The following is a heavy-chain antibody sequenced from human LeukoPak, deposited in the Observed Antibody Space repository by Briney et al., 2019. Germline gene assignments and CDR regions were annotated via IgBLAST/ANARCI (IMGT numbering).Heavy chain of an antibody. J-gene: IGHJ4*02. Sequence: SETLSLTCTASGGSISSYYWSWIRQPPGKGLEWIGYIYYSGSTNYNPSLKSRVTISVDTSKNQFSLKLSSVTAADTAVYYCARAPKPCSGGSCYSGFGYFGYWGQGTLVTVSS. CDR3: ARAPKPCSGGSCYSGFGYFGY. CDR2: IYYSGST. D-gene: IGHD2-15*01. CDR1: GGSISSYY. V-gene: IGHV4-59*01.